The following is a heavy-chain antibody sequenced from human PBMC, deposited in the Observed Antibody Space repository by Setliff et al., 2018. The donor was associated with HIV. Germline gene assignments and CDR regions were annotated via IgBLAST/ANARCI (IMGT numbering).Heavy chain of an antibody. V-gene: IGHV4-30-4*08. D-gene: IGHD3-3*01. CDR2: IYYSGST. CDR1: GGSISSGDYY. Sequence: PSETLSLTCTVSGGSISSGDYYWSWIRQPPGKGLEWIGYIYYSGSTYYNPSLKSRVTISVDTSKNQFSLKLSSVTAADTAVYYCARDRTYYNFWSGYYGEMLNDAFDIWGQGTMVTVSS. CDR3: ARDRTYYNFWSGYYGEMLNDAFDI. J-gene: IGHJ3*02.